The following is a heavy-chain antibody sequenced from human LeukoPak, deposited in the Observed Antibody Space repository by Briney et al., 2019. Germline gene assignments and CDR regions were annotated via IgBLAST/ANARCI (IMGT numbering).Heavy chain of an antibody. CDR3: ARVPPSAHQLLSSDY. D-gene: IGHD2-2*01. CDR2: ISANNGET. V-gene: IGHV1-18*04. CDR1: GYTFTNYG. J-gene: IGHJ4*02. Sequence: ASVKVSCKASGYTFTNYGISWVRQGPGQGVEWMAWISANNGETRYAQNPQGRLTMTTDTSTSTAYMELRSPRPDDTAVYYCARVPPSAHQLLSSDYWGQGTQVTVSS.